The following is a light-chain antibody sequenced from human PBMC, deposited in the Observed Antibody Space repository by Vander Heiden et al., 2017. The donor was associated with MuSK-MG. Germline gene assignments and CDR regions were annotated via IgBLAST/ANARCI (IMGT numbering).Light chain of an antibody. Sequence: QSVLTPPPSASGTPGQRVTISCSGSSPTIGSNYLYWYQQLPGTAPKLLIYRNERRPSGVPDRSSGAKSGTTAALAISGLRSEEEAQYCCASWDDNLSSVVFGGGTKVTVL. V-gene: IGLV1-47*01. CDR1: SPTIGSNY. J-gene: IGLJ3*02. CDR3: ASWDDNLSSVV. CDR2: RNE.